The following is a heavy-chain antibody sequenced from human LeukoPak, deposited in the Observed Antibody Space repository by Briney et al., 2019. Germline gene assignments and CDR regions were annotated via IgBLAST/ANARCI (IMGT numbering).Heavy chain of an antibody. CDR1: TFSSYV. V-gene: IGHV4-39*01. J-gene: IGHJ5*02. Sequence: TFSSYVMSWVRQPPGKGLEWIGSIYDSGSTYYNPSLKSRVTISVDTSKNQFSLKLNSVTAADTAVYYCARHYGPWGQGTLVTVSS. CDR3: ARHYGP. D-gene: IGHD3-10*01. CDR2: IYDSGST.